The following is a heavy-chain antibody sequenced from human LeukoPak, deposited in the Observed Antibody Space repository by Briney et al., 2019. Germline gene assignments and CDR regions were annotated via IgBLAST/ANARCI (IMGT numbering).Heavy chain of an antibody. CDR2: IYHSGST. CDR3: ARVMGDGYKRAFDY. J-gene: IGHJ4*02. CDR1: GGSIRSNY. V-gene: IGHV4-59*01. D-gene: IGHD5-24*01. Sequence: SETLSLTCTVSGGSIRSNYWSWIRQPPGKGLEWIGYIYHSGSTNYNPSLNSRVTISVATSKNQFSLKLSSVTAAETAVYYCARVMGDGYKRAFDYWGQGTLVTVSS.